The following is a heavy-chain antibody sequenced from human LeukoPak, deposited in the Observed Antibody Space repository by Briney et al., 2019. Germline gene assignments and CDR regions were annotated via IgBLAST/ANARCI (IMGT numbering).Heavy chain of an antibody. J-gene: IGHJ4*02. CDR1: GFTFSSYW. Sequence: GGSLRLSCAASGFTFSSYWMSWVRQAPGKGLEWVANIKQDGSEKCYVDSVKGRFTISRDNAKNSLYLQMNSLRAEDTAVYYCARGRRDYDFWSGYTYYFDYWGQGTLVTVSS. CDR2: IKQDGSEK. D-gene: IGHD3-3*01. CDR3: ARGRRDYDFWSGYTYYFDY. V-gene: IGHV3-7*01.